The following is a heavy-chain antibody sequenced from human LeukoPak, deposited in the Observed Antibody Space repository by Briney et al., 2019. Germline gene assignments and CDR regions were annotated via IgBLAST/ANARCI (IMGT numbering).Heavy chain of an antibody. CDR2: IYYSGST. CDR3: ARSPRRVTATIYFDY. D-gene: IGHD2-21*02. CDR1: GGSISSYY. J-gene: IGHJ4*02. Sequence: MPSETLSLTCTVSGGSISSYYWSWIRQPPGKGLEWIGYIYYSGSTNYNPSLKSRVTISVDTSKNQFSLKLTSVTAADTAVYYCARSPRRVTATIYFDYWGQGTLVTAPS. V-gene: IGHV4-59*08.